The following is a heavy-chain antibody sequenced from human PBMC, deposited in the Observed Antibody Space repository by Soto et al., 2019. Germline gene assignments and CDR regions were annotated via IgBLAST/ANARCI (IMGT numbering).Heavy chain of an antibody. J-gene: IGHJ4*02. Sequence: QLQLQESGSGLVKPSQTLSLTCAVSGGSISSGGYSWSWIRQPPRKGLEWIGYIYHSGSTYYNPYRKSRVTITVDRSKNQFSLKLSSVTAADTAVYYCARGQVVAAQHWGQGTLVTVSS. CDR1: GGSISSGGYS. CDR2: IYHSGST. CDR3: ARGQVVAAQH. D-gene: IGHD2-15*01. V-gene: IGHV4-30-2*01.